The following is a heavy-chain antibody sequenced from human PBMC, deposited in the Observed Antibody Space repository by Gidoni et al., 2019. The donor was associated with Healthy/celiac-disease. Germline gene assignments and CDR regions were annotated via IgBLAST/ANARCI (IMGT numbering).Heavy chain of an antibody. J-gene: IGHJ6*02. Sequence: EVQLVESGGGLVQPGRSLRLSCAASGFTFDDYAMHCVRQAPGKGLERFSGIGWNSGSIGYADSVKGRFTISRDNAKNSLYLQMNSLRAEDTALYYCAKDGYCGGDCYSDYCYGMDVWGQGTTVTVSS. CDR1: GFTFDDYA. CDR3: AKDGYCGGDCYSDYCYGMDV. V-gene: IGHV3-9*01. CDR2: IGWNSGSI. D-gene: IGHD2-21*02.